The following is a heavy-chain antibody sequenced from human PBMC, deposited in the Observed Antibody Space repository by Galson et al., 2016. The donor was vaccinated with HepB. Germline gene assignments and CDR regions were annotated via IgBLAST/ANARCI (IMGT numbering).Heavy chain of an antibody. J-gene: IGHJ3*02. V-gene: IGHV3-33*01. Sequence: SLRLSCAASGFTFSSYGMHWVRQAPGKGLEWVAIIWYDGSNKYYADSVKGRFTISRDNSKSTLYLQMNSLRVDDTSRYYCVSGYTSGIWGPGTMVIVSA. CDR3: VSGYTSGI. D-gene: IGHD6-25*01. CDR2: IWYDGSNK. CDR1: GFTFSSYG.